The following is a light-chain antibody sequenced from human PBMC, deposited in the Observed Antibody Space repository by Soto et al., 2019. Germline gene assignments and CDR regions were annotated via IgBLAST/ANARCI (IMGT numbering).Light chain of an antibody. V-gene: IGKV3-15*01. J-gene: IGKJ2*01. CDR3: QQYNNWPPYT. Sequence: EIVMTQSPATLSVSPGERVTLSCRATHSVGGNLAWYQQTPGQAPRLLIYDASTRATGIPARFSGSGSGTEFTLTISSLQSEDFAVYFCQQYNNWPPYTFGKGTKLEIK. CDR2: DAS. CDR1: HSVGGN.